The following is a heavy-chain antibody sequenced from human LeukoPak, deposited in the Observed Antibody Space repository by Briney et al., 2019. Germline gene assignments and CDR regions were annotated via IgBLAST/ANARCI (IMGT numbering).Heavy chain of an antibody. CDR1: GYSSTSYW. D-gene: IGHD2-2*01. V-gene: IGHV5-51*01. CDR3: ARPGYCSSTSCYDLFFDY. J-gene: IGHJ4*02. CDR2: IYPGDSDT. Sequence: GESLKISCKGSGYSSTSYWIGWVRQMPGKGLEWMGIIYPGDSDTRYSPSFQGQVTISADKSISTAYLQWSSLKASDTAMYYCARPGYCSSTSCYDLFFDYWGQGTLVTVSS.